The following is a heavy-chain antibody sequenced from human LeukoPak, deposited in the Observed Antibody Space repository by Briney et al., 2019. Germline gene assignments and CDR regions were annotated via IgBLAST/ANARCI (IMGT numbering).Heavy chain of an antibody. V-gene: IGHV6-1*01. CDR1: GDSVSSNSVT. CDR2: AYYRSAWYN. Sequence: SQTLSLTCAISGDSVSSNSVTWNWIRQSPSRGLEWLGRAYYRSAWYNDYAVSVRGRITVNPDTSKNQFSLHLNSVTPEDTAVYYCARRLTQYDCFDPWGQGILVTVSS. J-gene: IGHJ5*02. CDR3: ARRLTQYDCFDP. D-gene: IGHD2-2*01.